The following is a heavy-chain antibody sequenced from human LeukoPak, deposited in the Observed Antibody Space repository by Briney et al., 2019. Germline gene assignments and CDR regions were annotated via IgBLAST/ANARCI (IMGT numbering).Heavy chain of an antibody. V-gene: IGHV1-69*01. CDR1: GDTFRPYS. Sequence: GSSVTVSCKASGDTFRPYSFSWVRQPPGQGLEWMGGITPIFDTTKYSQKFQGRVTITADESTTTLHMELSRLTSEDTAVYYCARDVSKIRGVKAFDYWGQGTLVTVSS. J-gene: IGHJ4*02. CDR2: ITPIFDTT. D-gene: IGHD3-10*01. CDR3: ARDVSKIRGVKAFDY.